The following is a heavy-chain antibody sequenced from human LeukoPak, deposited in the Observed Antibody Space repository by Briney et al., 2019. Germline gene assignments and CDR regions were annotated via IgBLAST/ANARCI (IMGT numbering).Heavy chain of an antibody. V-gene: IGHV3-23*01. J-gene: IGHJ4*02. CDR2: ISGSGGST. CDR1: GFTFSCYA. Sequence: GGSLRLSCAASGFTFSCYAMSWVRQAPGKGLEWVSAISGSGGSTYYADSVEGRFTVSRDNSKNTLYLQMNSLRAEDTAVYYCAKAPHFIAVAGTNYYFDYWGQGTLVTVSS. D-gene: IGHD6-19*01. CDR3: AKAPHFIAVAGTNYYFDY.